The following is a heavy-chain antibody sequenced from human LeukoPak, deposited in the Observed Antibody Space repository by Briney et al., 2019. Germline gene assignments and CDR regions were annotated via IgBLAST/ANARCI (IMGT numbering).Heavy chain of an antibody. D-gene: IGHD3-22*01. J-gene: IGHJ4*02. CDR1: GGSISSYY. CDR2: IYYSGST. Sequence: SETLSLTCTVSGGSISSYYWSWIRQPAGKGLEWIGYIYYSGSTNYNPSLKSRVNISVDTSKNQFSLKLSSVTAADTAVYYCARVRVSSSSHPWYFDYWGQGTLATVSS. V-gene: IGHV4-59*01. CDR3: ARVRVSSSSHPWYFDY.